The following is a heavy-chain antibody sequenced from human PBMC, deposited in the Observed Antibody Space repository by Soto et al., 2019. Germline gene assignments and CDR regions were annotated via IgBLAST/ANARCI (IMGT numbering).Heavy chain of an antibody. V-gene: IGHV3-7*01. CDR2: IKQDGSEI. Sequence: EVQLVESGGGLVQPGGYLRLSCAASGFTLSTYWMSWVRQAPGKGLEWVANIKQDGSEIYSVDSVKGRFTISRDNAKNSLYLQMNGLRAEDTAVYYCARGTSARNVGYFDYWGQGSRVTVSS. CDR1: GFTLSTYW. CDR3: ARGTSARNVGYFDY. D-gene: IGHD2-2*01. J-gene: IGHJ4*02.